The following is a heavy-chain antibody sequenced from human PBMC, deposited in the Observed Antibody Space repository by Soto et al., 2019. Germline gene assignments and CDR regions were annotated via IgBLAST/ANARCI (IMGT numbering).Heavy chain of an antibody. CDR2: IYPGDSDT. V-gene: IGHV5-51*01. J-gene: IGHJ4*02. CDR3: ARHGGIYDYGDFLDY. D-gene: IGHD4-17*01. Sequence: GESLKISCKGSGYSFTSYWIGWVRQMPGKGLEWMGIIYPGDSDTRYSPSFQGQVTISADKSISTAYLQWSSLKASDTAMYYCARHGGIYDYGDFLDYWGQGTLVTVSS. CDR1: GYSFTSYW.